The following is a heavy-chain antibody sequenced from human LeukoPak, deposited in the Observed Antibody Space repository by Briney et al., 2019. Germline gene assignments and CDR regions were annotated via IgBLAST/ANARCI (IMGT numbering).Heavy chain of an antibody. Sequence: GGSLRLSCAASGFAFGSYGMSWVRQPPGKGLDWVASLSGSGHNTYYADSVKGRFTISRDISQKSLFLQMNTLTAEDSAVYYCARGLHGGNTMFDFDRWGQGALVIVSS. D-gene: IGHD4-23*01. J-gene: IGHJ4*02. V-gene: IGHV3-23*01. CDR1: GFAFGSYG. CDR2: LSGSGHNT. CDR3: ARGLHGGNTMFDFDR.